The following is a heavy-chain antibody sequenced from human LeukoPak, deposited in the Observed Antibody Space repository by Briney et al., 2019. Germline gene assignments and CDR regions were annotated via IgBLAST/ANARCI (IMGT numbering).Heavy chain of an antibody. Sequence: GASVKVSCKASGYTFTGYYMHWVRQAPGQGLEWMGWINPNSGGTDYAQRFQGRVTMTRDTSISTAYMELSRLRPDDTAVYYCARGPSSGWFLSQFDYWGQGTLVTVSS. D-gene: IGHD6-19*01. J-gene: IGHJ4*02. CDR1: GYTFTGYY. CDR2: INPNSGGT. CDR3: ARGPSSGWFLSQFDY. V-gene: IGHV1-2*02.